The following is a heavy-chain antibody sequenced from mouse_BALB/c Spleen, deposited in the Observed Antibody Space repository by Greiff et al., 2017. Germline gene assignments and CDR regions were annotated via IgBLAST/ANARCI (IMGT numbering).Heavy chain of an antibody. CDR3: TREVRRGGYAMDY. D-gene: IGHD2-14*01. J-gene: IGHJ4*01. V-gene: IGHV1S22*01. CDR1: GYTFTSYW. Sequence: LQQPGSELVRPGASVKLSCKASGYTFTSYWMHWVKQRHGQGLEWIGNIYPGSGSTNYDEKFKSKGTLTVDTSSSTAYMHLSSLTSEDSAVYYCTREVRRGGYAMDYWGQGTSVTVSS. CDR2: IYPGSGST.